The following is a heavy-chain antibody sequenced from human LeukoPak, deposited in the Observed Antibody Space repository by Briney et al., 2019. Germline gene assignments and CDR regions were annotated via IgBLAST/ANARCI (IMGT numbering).Heavy chain of an antibody. Sequence: GGSLRLPCAASGFTFSSYAMSWVRQAPGKGLEWVSAISGSGGSTYYADSVKGRFTISRDNSKNTLYLQMNSLRAEDTAVYYCAKSARNADYYYYYMDVWGKGTTVTVSS. CDR1: GFTFSSYA. CDR2: ISGSGGST. D-gene: IGHD6-6*01. CDR3: AKSARNADYYYYYMDV. J-gene: IGHJ6*03. V-gene: IGHV3-23*01.